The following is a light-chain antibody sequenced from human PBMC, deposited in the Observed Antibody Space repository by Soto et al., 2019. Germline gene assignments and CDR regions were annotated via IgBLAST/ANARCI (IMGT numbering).Light chain of an antibody. V-gene: IGLV2-14*01. CDR2: EVT. Sequence: SVLTQPASVSGSPGQSITISCTGTSRDIGFFNYVSWYQQFPGNAPKLIIFEVTNRPSGVSNRFSASKSGNTASLTISGLQAEDGADYYCSSYTTRSTYVFGTGTKVTVL. CDR1: SRDIGFFNY. J-gene: IGLJ1*01. CDR3: SSYTTRSTYV.